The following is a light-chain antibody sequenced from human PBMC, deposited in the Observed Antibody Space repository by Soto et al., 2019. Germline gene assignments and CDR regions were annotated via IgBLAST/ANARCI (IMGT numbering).Light chain of an antibody. CDR1: QTIGSSY. Sequence: EIALTQSPGTLSLSPGESATLSCRASQTIGSSYLAWYQQRPGQAPRLLIYGGANRATGIPDRFSATGSETDFTLDISRLEPEDFAVYYCQQYRTPSQTFGQGTKV. J-gene: IGKJ1*01. CDR2: GGA. V-gene: IGKV3-20*01. CDR3: QQYRTPSQT.